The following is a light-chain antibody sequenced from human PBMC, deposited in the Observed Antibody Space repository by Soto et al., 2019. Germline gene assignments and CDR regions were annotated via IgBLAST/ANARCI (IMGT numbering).Light chain of an antibody. J-gene: IGLJ2*01. Sequence: QSALAQPPSASGSPGQSVTISCTGTSSDVGGYDYVSWYQQHPGKAPKLIIYEVVKRPSGVPRRFSGSKSGNTASLTVSWLRGEDEADYYCSSYADSNNLDVIFGGGTKLTVL. CDR3: SSYADSNNLDVI. V-gene: IGLV2-8*01. CDR2: EVV. CDR1: SSDVGGYDY.